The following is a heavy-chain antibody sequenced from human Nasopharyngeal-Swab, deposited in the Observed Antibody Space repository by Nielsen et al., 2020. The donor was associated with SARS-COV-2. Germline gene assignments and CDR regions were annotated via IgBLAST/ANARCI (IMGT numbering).Heavy chain of an antibody. V-gene: IGHV1-69*13. CDR1: GGTFSSYA. CDR2: IVPIFGTT. D-gene: IGHD3-10*01. Sequence: SVKVSCKASGGTFSSYAFTWVRQAPGQGLEWMGGIVPIFGTTNYAQRLQGRVTITADESTRTAYMELSSLRSEDTAVYYCVRVPPYAFGELLSEYWGQGTLVTVSS. CDR3: VRVPPYAFGELLSEY. J-gene: IGHJ4*02.